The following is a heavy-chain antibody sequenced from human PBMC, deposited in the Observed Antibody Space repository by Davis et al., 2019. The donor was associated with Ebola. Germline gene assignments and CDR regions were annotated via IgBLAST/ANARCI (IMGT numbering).Heavy chain of an antibody. CDR1: GYTFTSYV. CDR3: ARGITIFGVVIIRGDWFDP. Sequence: AASVTVSCKASGYTFTSYVINWVRQATGQGLEWMGWVNPNSGNTGYAQKFQGRVTMTRNTSISTAYMELSSLRSEDTAVYYCARGITIFGVVIIRGDWFDPWGQGTLVTVSS. CDR2: VNPNSGNT. V-gene: IGHV1-8*01. D-gene: IGHD3-3*01. J-gene: IGHJ5*02.